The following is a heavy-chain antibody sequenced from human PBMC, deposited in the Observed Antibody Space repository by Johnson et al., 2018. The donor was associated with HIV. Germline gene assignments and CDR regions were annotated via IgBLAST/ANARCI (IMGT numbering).Heavy chain of an antibody. D-gene: IGHD2-2*01. CDR2: INSDGSST. J-gene: IGHJ3*02. Sequence: VQLVESGGDVVQPERSLRLSCAASGFTFSSYWMHWVRQAPGKGLVWVSRINSDGSSTSYADSVKGRFTISRDNAKNTLYLQMNSLRAEDTAVYYCARERYCSSTSCYFSRPPDAFDIWGQGTMVTVSS. CDR3: ARERYCSSTSCYFSRPPDAFDI. CDR1: GFTFSSYW. V-gene: IGHV3-74*01.